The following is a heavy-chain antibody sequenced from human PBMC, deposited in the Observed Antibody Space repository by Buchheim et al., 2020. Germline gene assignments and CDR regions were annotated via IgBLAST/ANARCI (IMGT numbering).Heavy chain of an antibody. D-gene: IGHD2-15*01. CDR3: AREETTQYCSGGSCSERYYCYGMDV. CDR1: GFTFSSYW. Sequence: EVQLVESGGGLVQPGGSLRLSCAASGFTFSSYWMSWVRQAPGKGLEWVANIKQDGSEKYYVDSVKGRFTISRDNAKNSLYLQMNSLRAEDTAVYYCAREETTQYCSGGSCSERYYCYGMDVWGQGTT. J-gene: IGHJ6*02. CDR2: IKQDGSEK. V-gene: IGHV3-7*01.